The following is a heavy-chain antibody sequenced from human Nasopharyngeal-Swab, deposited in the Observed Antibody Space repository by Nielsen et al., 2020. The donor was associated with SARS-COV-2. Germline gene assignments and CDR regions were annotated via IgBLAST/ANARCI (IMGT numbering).Heavy chain of an antibody. J-gene: IGHJ6*02. CDR1: GFTFSSYW. Sequence: GESLKISCAASGFTFSSYWMSWVRQAPGKGLEWVANIKQDGSDKYYVDSVKGRFTISRDNAKNSLYLQMNSLRAEDTAVYYCARDQYYDSSGYYYYGMDVWGQGTTVTVSS. CDR2: IKQDGSDK. D-gene: IGHD3-22*01. CDR3: ARDQYYDSSGYYYYGMDV. V-gene: IGHV3-7*01.